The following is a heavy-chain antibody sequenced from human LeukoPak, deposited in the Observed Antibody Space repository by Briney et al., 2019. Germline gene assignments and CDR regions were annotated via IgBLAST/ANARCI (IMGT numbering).Heavy chain of an antibody. CDR2: ISYDGSNK. CDR1: GFTFSSYG. J-gene: IGHJ6*02. Sequence: PGRSLRLSCAASGFTFSSYGMHWVRQAPGKGLEWVAVISYDGSNKYYADSVKGRFTISRDNSKNTLYLQMNSLRAEDTAVYYCAKDMNYYGSGSYDSYYYYGMDVWGQGTTVTVSS. V-gene: IGHV3-30*18. D-gene: IGHD3-10*01. CDR3: AKDMNYYGSGSYDSYYYYGMDV.